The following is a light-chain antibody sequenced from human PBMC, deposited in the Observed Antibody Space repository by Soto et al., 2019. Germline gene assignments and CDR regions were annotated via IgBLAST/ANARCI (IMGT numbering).Light chain of an antibody. CDR2: GAS. CDR1: QNIGRN. Sequence: EIVMTQSPATLSVSPGGRATLSCRASQNIGRNLAWYQQKPGQAPRLLIYGASNRAAGIPARFSGSGSGTDFTLTISSLEPEDSAVYYCQQRNIWPPVTLGQGTRLEIK. V-gene: IGKV3D-15*01. J-gene: IGKJ5*01. CDR3: QQRNIWPPVT.